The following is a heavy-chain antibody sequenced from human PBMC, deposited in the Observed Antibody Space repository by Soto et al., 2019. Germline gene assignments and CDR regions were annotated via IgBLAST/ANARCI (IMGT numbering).Heavy chain of an antibody. CDR2: IYYSGST. J-gene: IGHJ3*02. D-gene: IGHD2-2*01. Sequence: SETLSLTCTVSGGSISSSSYYWSWIRQPPGKGLEWIGYIYYSGSTNYNPSLKSRVTISVDTSKNQFSLKLSSVTAADTAVYYCARAPYCSSTSCYRGRPDAFDIWGQGTMVTVSS. V-gene: IGHV4-61*01. CDR1: GGSISSSSYY. CDR3: ARAPYCSSTSCYRGRPDAFDI.